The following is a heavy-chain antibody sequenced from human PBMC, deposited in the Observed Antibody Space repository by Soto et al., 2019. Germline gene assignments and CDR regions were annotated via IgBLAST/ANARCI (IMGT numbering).Heavy chain of an antibody. CDR2: IIPILGIA. CDR3: ARGGNWNYFDY. J-gene: IGHJ4*02. D-gene: IGHD1-1*01. CDR1: GGTFSSYT. V-gene: IGHV1-69*02. Sequence: QVQLVQSGAEVKKPGSSVKVSCKASGGTFSSYTISWVRQAPGQGLEWMGRIIPILGIANYAQKFQGRVTITADKSTSTAYLELSSLRSEETALYYCARGGNWNYFDYWGQGTLVTVSS.